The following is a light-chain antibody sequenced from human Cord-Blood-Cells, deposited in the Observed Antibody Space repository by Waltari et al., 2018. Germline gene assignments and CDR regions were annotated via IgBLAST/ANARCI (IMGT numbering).Light chain of an antibody. V-gene: IGKV1-5*03. CDR1: QSISSW. J-gene: IGKJ1*01. CDR3: QQYNSYGT. Sequence: DIQMTQSPSTLSASVGDRVTITCRASQSISSWLAWYQQKPGKAPKLLIYKASSLESGVPSRFSDRGSGTEFTLTISSLQPDDFATYCCQQYNSYGTFGQGTKVEIK. CDR2: KAS.